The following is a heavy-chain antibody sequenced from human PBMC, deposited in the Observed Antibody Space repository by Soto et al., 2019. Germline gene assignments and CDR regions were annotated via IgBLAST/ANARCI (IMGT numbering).Heavy chain of an antibody. V-gene: IGHV4-59*01. CDR3: ARVSWGTGYD. CDR1: GGSISDSS. CDR2: ISYSGST. Sequence: PSETLSLTCTVSGGSISDSSWSWIRQPPGKGLEWIGYISYSGSTIYSPSLKSRVTISVDTSKNQFSLNLSSVTAADTAVYYCARVSWGTGYDWGQGTLVTVS. D-gene: IGHD2-2*01. J-gene: IGHJ4*02.